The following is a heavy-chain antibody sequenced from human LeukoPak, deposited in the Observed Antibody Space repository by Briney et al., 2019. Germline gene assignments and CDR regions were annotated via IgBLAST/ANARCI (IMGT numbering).Heavy chain of an antibody. CDR3: ARGLAAAGVYWFDP. V-gene: IGHV1-2*02. D-gene: IGHD6-13*01. Sequence: ASVKVSCKASGYTFTGYYLHWVRQAPGQGLEWMGWINPNSGGTRYAQKFQGRVTVTRDTSISTTYMELSSLRSDDTAVYYCARGLAAAGVYWFDPWGQETLVTVSS. CDR1: GYTFTGYY. CDR2: INPNSGGT. J-gene: IGHJ5*02.